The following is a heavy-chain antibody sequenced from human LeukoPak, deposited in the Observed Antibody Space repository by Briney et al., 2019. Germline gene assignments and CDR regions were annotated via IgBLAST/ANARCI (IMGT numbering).Heavy chain of an antibody. D-gene: IGHD1-26*01. J-gene: IGHJ4*02. Sequence: GSLRLSCAASGFPFSNAWMSWVRQAPGKGLEWVGRIKSKTDGGTTDYAAPVKGRFTISRDDSKNTLYLQMNSLKTEDTAVYYCTTDHGGSNPGIGYWGQGTLVTVSS. V-gene: IGHV3-15*01. CDR2: IKSKTDGGTT. CDR3: TTDHGGSNPGIGY. CDR1: GFPFSNAW.